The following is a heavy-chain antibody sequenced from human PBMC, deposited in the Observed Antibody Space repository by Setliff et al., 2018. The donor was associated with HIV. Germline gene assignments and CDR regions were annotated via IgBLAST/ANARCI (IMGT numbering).Heavy chain of an antibody. CDR1: GFTLSNNY. CDR2: MNNDGRT. CDR3: AKGVKWLAP. D-gene: IGHD3-10*01. Sequence: GGSLRLSCAASGFTLSNNYMTWVRQAPGKGLEWVSVMNNDGRTYYAESVKGRFTVSRDNSINILYLHMNSLIAEDTAVYYCAKGVKWLAPRGQGTLVTVSS. J-gene: IGHJ5*02. V-gene: IGHV3-53*01.